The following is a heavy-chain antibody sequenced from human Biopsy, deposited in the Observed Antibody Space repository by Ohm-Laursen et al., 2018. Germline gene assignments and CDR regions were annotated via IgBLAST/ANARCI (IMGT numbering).Heavy chain of an antibody. CDR3: ARGRRTSGWPYFDN. J-gene: IGHJ4*02. CDR2: IYSGGNT. D-gene: IGHD6-19*01. V-gene: IGHV4-61*01. Sequence: TLSLTCTVSGDSLTSGPENWSWIRQSSGQGLEYIGFIYSGGNTNYNPSLKNRVTMSVDTSKNQFYLKLYSVTAADTAVYYCARGRRTSGWPYFDNWGQGALVIVSP. CDR1: GDSLTSGPEN.